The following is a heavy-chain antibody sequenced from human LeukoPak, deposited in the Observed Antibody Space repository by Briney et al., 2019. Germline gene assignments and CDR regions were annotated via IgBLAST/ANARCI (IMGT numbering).Heavy chain of an antibody. Sequence: GGSLRLSCAASGFTFSSYGMHWVRQAPGKGLEWVAVISYDGSNKYYADSVKGRFTISRDNSKNTLYLQMNSLRAEDTAVYYCAKDFRGRHIAAAGTGGFDYWGQGTLVTVSS. CDR3: AKDFRGRHIAAAGTGGFDY. CDR1: GFTFSSYG. J-gene: IGHJ4*02. D-gene: IGHD6-13*01. V-gene: IGHV3-30*18. CDR2: ISYDGSNK.